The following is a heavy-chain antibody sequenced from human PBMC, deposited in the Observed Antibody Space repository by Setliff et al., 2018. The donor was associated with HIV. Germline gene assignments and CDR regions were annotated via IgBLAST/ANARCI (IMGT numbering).Heavy chain of an antibody. CDR1: GRAFTGYF. J-gene: IGHJ5*01. CDR2: INHSGSV. V-gene: IGHV4-34*01. D-gene: IGHD3-10*01. Sequence: SETLSLTCAVYGRAFTGYFWTWIRRFPGKGLEWIGEINHSGSVNYNPSLKSRVNISVDMSKNQVSLKVTSVNVADTATYFCAAKPMIRGKPFDSWGQGTLVTVSS. CDR3: AAKPMIRGKPFDS.